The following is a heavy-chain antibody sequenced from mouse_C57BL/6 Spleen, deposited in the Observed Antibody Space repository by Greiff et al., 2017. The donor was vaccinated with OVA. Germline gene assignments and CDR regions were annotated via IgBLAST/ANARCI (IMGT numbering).Heavy chain of an antibody. CDR1: GFTFSSYA. CDR2: ISDGGSNT. J-gene: IGHJ2*01. V-gene: IGHV5-4*01. CDR3: ARDPAYYSNERYFDY. Sequence: DVKLVESGGGLVKPGGSLKLSCEASGFTFSSYAMSWVRQTPEKRLEWVANISDGGSNTYYTDNVKGRFTISRDKAKNNLYLQMSHLRSEDTAMYYCARDPAYYSNERYFDYWGQGTTLTVSS. D-gene: IGHD2-5*01.